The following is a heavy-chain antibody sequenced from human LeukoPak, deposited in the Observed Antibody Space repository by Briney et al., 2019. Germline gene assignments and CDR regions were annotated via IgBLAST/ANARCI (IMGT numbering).Heavy chain of an antibody. D-gene: IGHD3-9*01. Sequence: ASVKVSCKASGYTFTSYGISWVRQAPRQGLEWMGWISAYNGNTNYAQKLQGRVTMTTDTSTSPAYMELRSLRSDDTAVYYCARDTLLTGDEFGWGQGTLVTVSS. CDR2: ISAYNGNT. CDR1: GYTFTSYG. V-gene: IGHV1-18*01. J-gene: IGHJ4*02. CDR3: ARDTLLTGDEFG.